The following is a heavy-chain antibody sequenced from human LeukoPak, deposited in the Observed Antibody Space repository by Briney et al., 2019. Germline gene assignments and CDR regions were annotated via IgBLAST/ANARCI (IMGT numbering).Heavy chain of an antibody. CDR2: ISYDGSNK. J-gene: IGHJ4*02. Sequence: GGSLRLSCAASGFTFSSYAMPWVRQAPGKGLEWVAVISYDGSNKYYADSVKGRFTISRDNAKNSLYLQMNSLRAEDTAVYYCARGGLRLGELSLNLNSIVPFDYWGQGTLVTVSS. V-gene: IGHV3-30-3*01. CDR1: GFTFSSYA. D-gene: IGHD3-16*02. CDR3: ARGGLRLGELSLNLNSIVPFDY.